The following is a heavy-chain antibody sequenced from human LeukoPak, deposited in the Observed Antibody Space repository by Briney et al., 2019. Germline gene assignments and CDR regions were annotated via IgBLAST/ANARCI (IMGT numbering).Heavy chain of an antibody. CDR2: IRYDGSNK. Sequence: GGSLRLSCAASGFTFSSYGMHWVRQAPGKGLEWVAFIRYDGSNKYYADSVKGRFTISRDNSKNTLYLQMNSLRADDTAVYYCARDLATIAAAGGWTAGYWGQGTLVTVSS. V-gene: IGHV3-30*02. D-gene: IGHD6-13*01. CDR1: GFTFSSYG. CDR3: ARDLATIAAAGGWTAGY. J-gene: IGHJ4*02.